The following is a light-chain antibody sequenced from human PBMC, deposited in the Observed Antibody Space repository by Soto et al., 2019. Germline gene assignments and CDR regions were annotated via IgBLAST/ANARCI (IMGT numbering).Light chain of an antibody. CDR1: QSLLYTSNNENY. J-gene: IGKJ5*01. CDR3: QQYYSSPVT. Sequence: DIVMTQSPDSMAVSLGERATIYCKSSQSLLYTSNNENYLAWYQQKPGQPPKLLIYWASTRESGVPDRFSGSGSGTDFTLAISSLQAEDVAVYYCQQYYSSPVTFGQGTRLEIK. CDR2: WAS. V-gene: IGKV4-1*01.